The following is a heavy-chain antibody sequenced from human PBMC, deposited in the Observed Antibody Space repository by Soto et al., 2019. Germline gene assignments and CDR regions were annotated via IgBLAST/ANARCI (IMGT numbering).Heavy chain of an antibody. J-gene: IGHJ4*02. V-gene: IGHV3-23*01. CDR2: ISGSGGST. Sequence: GGSLRLSCAASGFTFSSYAMRWVRQAPGKGLEWVSAISGSGGSTYYADSVKGRFTISRDNSKNTLYLQMNSLRAEDTAVYYCARRGSGSYFDYWGQGTLVTVSS. CDR3: ARRGSGSYFDY. D-gene: IGHD1-26*01. CDR1: GFTFSSYA.